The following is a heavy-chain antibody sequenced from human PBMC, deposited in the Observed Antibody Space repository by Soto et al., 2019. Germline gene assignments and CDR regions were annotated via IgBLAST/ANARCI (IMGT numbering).Heavy chain of an antibody. CDR3: ARGRGGSYGGNSAHFDI. J-gene: IGHJ3*02. D-gene: IGHD4-17*01. CDR2: IWYDGSKK. CDR1: GFTFSGFG. V-gene: IGHV3-33*01. Sequence: QVQLVESGGGVVQPGTSLRLSCEASGFTFSGFGMHWVRQAPGKGLEWVAVIWYDGSKKYYADCVKGRFTISRDNSKNALYVQRNSLRAEDTAVYYCARGRGGSYGGNSAHFDIWGQGTLVTGSS.